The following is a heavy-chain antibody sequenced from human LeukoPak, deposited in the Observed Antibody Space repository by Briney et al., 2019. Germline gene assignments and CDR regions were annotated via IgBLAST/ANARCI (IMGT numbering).Heavy chain of an antibody. J-gene: IGHJ6*02. CDR1: GFTFGDYA. CDR3: TRYGDYFGNYYYYGMDV. CDR2: IRSKAYGGTT. Sequence: AGGSLRLSCTASGFTFGDYAMSWVRQAPRKGLEWVGFIRSKAYGGTTEYAASVKGRFTISRDDSKSIAYLQMNSLKTEDTAVYYCTRYGDYFGNYYYYGMDVWGQGTTVTVSS. D-gene: IGHD4-17*01. V-gene: IGHV3-49*04.